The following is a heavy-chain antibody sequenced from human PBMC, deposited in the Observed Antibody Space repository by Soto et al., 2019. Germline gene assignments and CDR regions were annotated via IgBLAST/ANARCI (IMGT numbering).Heavy chain of an antibody. CDR3: ARDGPLAARLYYYYGMDV. V-gene: IGHV3-21*01. Sequence: GGSLRLSCAASGFTFSSYSMNWVRQAPGKGLEWVSSISSSSSYIYYADSVKGRFTISRDNAKNSLYLQMNSLRAEDTAVYYCARDGPLAARLYYYYGMDVWGQGTTVTVSS. J-gene: IGHJ6*02. D-gene: IGHD6-6*01. CDR2: ISSSSSYI. CDR1: GFTFSSYS.